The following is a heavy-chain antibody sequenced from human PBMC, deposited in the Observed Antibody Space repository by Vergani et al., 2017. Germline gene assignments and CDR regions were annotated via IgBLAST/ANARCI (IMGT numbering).Heavy chain of an antibody. J-gene: IGHJ5*02. CDR1: FDPIRNLY. V-gene: IGHV4-59*11. Sequence: QVQLQESGPGLVKSSETPSLTFSVPFDPIRNLYCNWIRQPPGKGLEWIGSIHYSENTNYNPSLKTRVTISVDTSKNQFSLTLTSVTAADTAVYYCASDTHSGQRADRWGQGILVTVTS. CDR3: ASDTHSGQRADR. CDR2: IHYSENT. D-gene: IGHD6-19*01.